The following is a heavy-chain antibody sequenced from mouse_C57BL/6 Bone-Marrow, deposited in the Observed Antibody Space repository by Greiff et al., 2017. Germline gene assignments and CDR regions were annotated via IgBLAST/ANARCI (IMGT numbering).Heavy chain of an antibody. V-gene: IGHV1-50*01. CDR1: GYTFTSYW. CDR2: IDPSDSYT. Sequence: VQLQQPGAELVKPGASVKLSCKASGYTFTSYWMQWVKQRPGQGLEWIGEIDPSDSYTNYNQKFKGKATLTVDTSSSTAYMQLSSLTSEDSAVYYWSREDYGNYGFAYWGQGTLVTVSA. CDR3: SREDYGNYGFAY. J-gene: IGHJ3*01. D-gene: IGHD2-1*01.